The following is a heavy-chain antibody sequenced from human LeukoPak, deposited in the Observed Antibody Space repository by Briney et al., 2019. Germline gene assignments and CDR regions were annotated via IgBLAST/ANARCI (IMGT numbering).Heavy chain of an antibody. Sequence: GGSLRLSCAATIHPHSFHALTGVRQAPGKGLEWVSSISRSGTSTYYADSVKGRVTISRDNSKNTLYLQMSSLRAEDTAVYYCAEEIWGHVAVAGSWVRWKYAMDVWGQGTTVTVSS. CDR1: IHPHSFHA. D-gene: IGHD6-13*01. V-gene: IGHV3-23*01. CDR2: ISRSGTST. CDR3: AEEIWGHVAVAGSWVRWKYAMDV. J-gene: IGHJ6*02.